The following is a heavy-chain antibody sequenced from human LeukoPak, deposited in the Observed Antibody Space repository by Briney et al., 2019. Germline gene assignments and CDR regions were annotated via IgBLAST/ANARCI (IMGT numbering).Heavy chain of an antibody. CDR2: IIPIFGTA. CDR3: ARDYRSYYFDY. CDR1: GGTFSSYA. Sequence: GASVKVSCKASGGTFSSYAISWVRQAPGQGLEWMGGIIPIFGTANYAQKFQGRVTITADKSTSTAYMELSSLRSEDTAVYYCARDYRSYYFDYWGQGTLVTVSS. V-gene: IGHV1-69*06. J-gene: IGHJ4*02.